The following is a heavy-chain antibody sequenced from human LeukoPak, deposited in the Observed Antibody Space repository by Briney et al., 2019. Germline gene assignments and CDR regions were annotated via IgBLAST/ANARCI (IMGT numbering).Heavy chain of an antibody. CDR2: VNANSGAT. CDR1: GFTFTDYH. V-gene: IGHV1-2*04. D-gene: IGHD3-16*01. Sequence: ASVKVSCKTSGFTFTDYHMHWVRQAPGQGLEWMGWVNANSGATNYAQKFQGWVTMTRDTSISTAYMELNRLRSDDTAVYYCARELRGGEMDVWGQGTTVTVSS. J-gene: IGHJ6*02. CDR3: ARELRGGEMDV.